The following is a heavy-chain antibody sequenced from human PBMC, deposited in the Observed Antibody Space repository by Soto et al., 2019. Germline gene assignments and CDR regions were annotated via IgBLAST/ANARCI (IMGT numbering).Heavy chain of an antibody. D-gene: IGHD2-15*01. Sequence: QVQLVQSGAEVKRPGASVKVSCKASGYTFTSYGISWVRQAPGQGLEWMGWISTYNGNTNYAHKFQGRVTMTTDTSMSTAYMEVRRLKSDDTAVYYCARDVVLVAAMRRSMGYWGQGSLVTVS. CDR3: ARDVVLVAAMRRSMGY. CDR1: GYTFTSYG. J-gene: IGHJ4*02. CDR2: ISTYNGNT. V-gene: IGHV1-18*01.